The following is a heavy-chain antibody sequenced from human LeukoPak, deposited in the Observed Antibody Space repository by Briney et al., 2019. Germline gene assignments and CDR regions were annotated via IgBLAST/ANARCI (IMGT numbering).Heavy chain of an antibody. CDR2: ISAYNGNT. D-gene: IGHD3-10*01. J-gene: IGHJ3*02. CDR3: ARQSFGSGSRDDALDI. V-gene: IGHV1-18*04. Sequence: ASVKVSCKASGYTFTGYYMHWVRQAPGQGLEWMGWISAYNGNTNYAQKLQGRVTMTTDTSTSTAYMEVRSLRSDDTAMYYCARQSFGSGSRDDALDIWGQGTMVTVSS. CDR1: GYTFTGYY.